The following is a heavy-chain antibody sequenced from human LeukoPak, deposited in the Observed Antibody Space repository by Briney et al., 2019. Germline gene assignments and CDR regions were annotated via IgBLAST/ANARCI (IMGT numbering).Heavy chain of an antibody. CDR3: VKDLYKGDSASWYFFHY. D-gene: IGHD6-13*01. Sequence: PGGSLRLSCSASGFIISDYAMHWVRQAPGKGLEYVPGISANGGSTYHADSVKGRFTISRDTSKNTLYLQMSSLRAEDTVMYYCVKDLYKGDSASWYFFHYWGQGTLVTVSS. J-gene: IGHJ4*02. CDR1: GFIISDYA. CDR2: ISANGGST. V-gene: IGHV3-64D*06.